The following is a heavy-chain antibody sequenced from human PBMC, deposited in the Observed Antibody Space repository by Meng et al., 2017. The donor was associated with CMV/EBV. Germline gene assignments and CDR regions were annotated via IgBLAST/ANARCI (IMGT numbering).Heavy chain of an antibody. CDR1: GYTFTSYD. V-gene: IGHV1-8*01. J-gene: IGHJ4*02. Sequence: KASGYTFTSYDINWVRQATGQGLEWIGWMNPNSGNTGYAQKFQGRVTMTRNTSISTAYMELSSLRSEDTAVYYCASLPVYGDYVRDYWGQGTLVTVSS. D-gene: IGHD4-17*01. CDR2: MNPNSGNT. CDR3: ASLPVYGDYVRDY.